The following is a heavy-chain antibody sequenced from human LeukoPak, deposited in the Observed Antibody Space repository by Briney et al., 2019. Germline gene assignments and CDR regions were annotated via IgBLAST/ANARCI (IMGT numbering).Heavy chain of an antibody. CDR2: IYYSGST. J-gene: IGHJ4*02. Sequence: PSQTLSLTCTVSGGSISSGDYYWSWIRQPPGKGLEWIGYIYYSGSTYYNPSLKSRVTISVDTSKNQFFLKLSSVTAADTAVYYCATRIAAAGVFDYWGRGTLVTVSS. CDR3: ATRIAAAGVFDY. V-gene: IGHV4-30-4*01. CDR1: GGSISSGDYY. D-gene: IGHD6-13*01.